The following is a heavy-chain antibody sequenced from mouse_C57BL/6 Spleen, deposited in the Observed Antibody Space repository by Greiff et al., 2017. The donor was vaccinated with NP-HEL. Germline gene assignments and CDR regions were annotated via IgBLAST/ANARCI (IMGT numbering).Heavy chain of an antibody. CDR1: GYTFTSYW. D-gene: IGHD2-4*01. CDR2: IDPSDSYT. V-gene: IGHV1-69*01. J-gene: IGHJ3*01. Sequence: QVQLQQPGAELVMPGASVKLSCKASGYTFTSYWMHWVKQRPGPGLEWIGEIDPSDSYTNYNQTFKGKSTLTVDKSSSSAYMQLSSLTSEDSAVYYCARYEEGLRLWFAYWGQGTLVTVSA. CDR3: ARYEEGLRLWFAY.